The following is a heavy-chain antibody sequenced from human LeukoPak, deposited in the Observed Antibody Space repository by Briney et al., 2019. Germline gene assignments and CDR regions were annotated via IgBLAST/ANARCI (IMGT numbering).Heavy chain of an antibody. Sequence: SETLSLTCTVSGGSISSSSYYWGWIRQPPGKGLEWIGSIYYSGSTFYNPSLKSRVTISVDTSKNQFSLKLTSVTAADTAVYYCARHVREGRFDVLTGRPTRYYFDFWGQGTLVTVSS. CDR1: GGSISSSSYY. D-gene: IGHD3-9*01. J-gene: IGHJ4*02. CDR3: ARHVREGRFDVLTGRPTRYYFDF. V-gene: IGHV4-39*01. CDR2: IYYSGST.